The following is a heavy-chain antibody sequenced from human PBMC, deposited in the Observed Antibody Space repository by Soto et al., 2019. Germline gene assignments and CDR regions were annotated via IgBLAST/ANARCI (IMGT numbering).Heavy chain of an antibody. CDR1: GGSVSSGSYY. V-gene: IGHV4-61*01. Sequence: QVQLQESGPGLVKPSETLSLTCTVSGGSVSSGSYYWSWIRQPPGKGLEWIGYIYYSGSTNYNPSVKTRLTISLDTSKNQFALKLSSVTAADTAVYYCAKGYCSGGSCCGFDYWGQGTLVTVSS. D-gene: IGHD2-15*01. J-gene: IGHJ4*02. CDR2: IYYSGST. CDR3: AKGYCSGGSCCGFDY.